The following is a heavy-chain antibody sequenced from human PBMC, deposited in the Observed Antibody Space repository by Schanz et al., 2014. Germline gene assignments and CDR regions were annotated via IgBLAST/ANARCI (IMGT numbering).Heavy chain of an antibody. D-gene: IGHD2-15*01. J-gene: IGHJ4*02. CDR2: IGNGGVTI. V-gene: IGHV3-11*04. Sequence: VQLLDSGGGLVKPGGSLRLSCTASGFPFSDYFMAWIRQPPGRGLEWVSYIGNGGVTIYYADSVKGRFTISRDSSKNTLFLQMNSLRTEDTAVYYCARLDPYCRSGTCSRAFDFWGQGTLVTVSS. CDR1: GFPFSDYF. CDR3: ARLDPYCRSGTCSRAFDF.